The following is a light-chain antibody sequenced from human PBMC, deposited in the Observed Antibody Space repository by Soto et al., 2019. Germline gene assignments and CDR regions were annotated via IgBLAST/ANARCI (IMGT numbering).Light chain of an antibody. CDR1: QSISSW. CDR2: DAS. CDR3: LQYSSHSWT. Sequence: DIQMTQSPSTVSASVGDRVTITCRASQSISSWLAWYQQKPGKAPKLLIYDASSLESGVLSRFSGSGSGTEFTLTISSLQSDDVATYYCLQYSSHSWTFGQGTKVDIK. J-gene: IGKJ1*01. V-gene: IGKV1-5*01.